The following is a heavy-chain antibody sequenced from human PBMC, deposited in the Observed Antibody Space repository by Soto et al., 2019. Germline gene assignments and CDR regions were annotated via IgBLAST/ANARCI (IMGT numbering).Heavy chain of an antibody. J-gene: IGHJ6*02. CDR3: ARRLHRYYYYGMDV. CDR1: GYTFTSYA. D-gene: IGHD4-4*01. Sequence: ASVKVSCKASGYTFTSYAMHRVRQAPGQRLEWMGWINAGNGNTKYSQKFQGRVTITRDTSASTAYMELSSLRSEDTAVYYCARRLHRYYYYGMDVWGQGITVTV. CDR2: INAGNGNT. V-gene: IGHV1-3*01.